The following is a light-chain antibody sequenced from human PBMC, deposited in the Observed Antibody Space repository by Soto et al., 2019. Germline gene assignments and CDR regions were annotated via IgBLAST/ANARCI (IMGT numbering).Light chain of an antibody. CDR2: DAS. CDR3: QPYAIYSWT. V-gene: IGKV1-5*01. J-gene: IGKJ1*01. Sequence: DIQMTQSPSTLSASVGDRVTITCRASQNINSWLAWYQQKPGKAPKLLIYDASSLERGVPSRFSGSGSGTEFALTISSLQPDDSASYYCQPYAIYSWTFGQGTKVEIK. CDR1: QNINSW.